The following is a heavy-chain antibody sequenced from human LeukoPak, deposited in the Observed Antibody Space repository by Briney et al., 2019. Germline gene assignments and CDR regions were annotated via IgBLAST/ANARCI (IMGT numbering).Heavy chain of an antibody. V-gene: IGHV1-2*02. CDR1: GYTFTGYY. J-gene: IGHJ4*02. D-gene: IGHD3-10*01. CDR3: ARELPTYYYGSGSYYQNYYFDY. CDR2: INPNSGGT. Sequence: KVSCKASGYTFTGYYMHWVRQAPGQGLEWIGWINPNSGGTNYAQKFQGRVTMTRDTSISTAYMELSRLSSDDTAVYYCARELPTYYYGSGSYYQNYYFDYWGQGTLVTVSS.